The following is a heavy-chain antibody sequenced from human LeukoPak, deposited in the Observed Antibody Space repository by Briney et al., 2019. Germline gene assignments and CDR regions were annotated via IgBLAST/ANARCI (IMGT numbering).Heavy chain of an antibody. CDR1: GGSIGSSSYY. J-gene: IGHJ5*02. Sequence: SETLSLTCTVSGGSIGSSSYYWGWIRQPPGKGLEWIGSIYYSGSTYYNPSLKSRVTISVDTSKNQFSLKLSSVTAADTAVYYCARLGEGYCSSTSCWAFDPWGQGTLVTVSS. D-gene: IGHD2-2*01. V-gene: IGHV4-39*01. CDR3: ARLGEGYCSSTSCWAFDP. CDR2: IYYSGST.